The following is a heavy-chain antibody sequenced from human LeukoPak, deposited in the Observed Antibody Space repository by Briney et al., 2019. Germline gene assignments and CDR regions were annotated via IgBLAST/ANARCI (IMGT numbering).Heavy chain of an antibody. CDR2: ISYDGSNK. CDR1: GFTFSSHW. Sequence: GGSLRLSCAASGFTFSSHWMSWVRQAPGKGLEWVAVISYDGSNKYYADSVKGRFTISRDNSKNTLYLQMNSLRAEDTAVYYCAKVGLGSSGGGYWGQGTLVTVSS. J-gene: IGHJ4*02. V-gene: IGHV3-30*18. D-gene: IGHD6-6*01. CDR3: AKVGLGSSGGGY.